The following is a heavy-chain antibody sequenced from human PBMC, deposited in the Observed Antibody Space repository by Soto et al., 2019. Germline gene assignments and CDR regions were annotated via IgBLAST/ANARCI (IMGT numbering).Heavy chain of an antibody. Sequence: GSLRLSCAASGFTFSNYAMSWVRQAPGKGLEWVSYISSSSSTIYYADSVKGRFTISRDNAKNSLYLQMNSLRAEDTAVYYCARHPERIAQIGWFDPWGQGTLVTVSS. CDR3: ARHPERIAQIGWFDP. CDR2: ISSSSSTI. V-gene: IGHV3-48*01. D-gene: IGHD6-13*01. J-gene: IGHJ5*02. CDR1: GFTFSNYA.